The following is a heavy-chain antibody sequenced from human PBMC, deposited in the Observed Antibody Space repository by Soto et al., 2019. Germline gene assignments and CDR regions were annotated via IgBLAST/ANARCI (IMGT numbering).Heavy chain of an antibody. CDR1: GFTFSTYT. Sequence: EVQLVESGGGLVKPGGSLRLSCVASGFTFSTYTMSWVRQAPGRGLEWVSSITSAGSFTYYADSVKRRFTISRDNAGNSLYLEMNGLSAVDTAVYYCAREGYFDSPDRCFDCWGQGALVTVSS. CDR2: ITSAGSFT. CDR3: AREGYFDSPDRCFDC. J-gene: IGHJ4*02. D-gene: IGHD3-22*01. V-gene: IGHV3-21*02.